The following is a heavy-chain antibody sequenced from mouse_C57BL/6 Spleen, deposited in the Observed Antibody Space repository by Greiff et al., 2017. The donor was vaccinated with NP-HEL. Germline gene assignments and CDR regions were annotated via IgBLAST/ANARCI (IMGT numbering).Heavy chain of an antibody. Sequence: VQLQQSGAELVRPGTSVKVSCKASGYAFTNYLIEWVKQRPGQGLEWIGVINPGSGGTNYNEKFKGKATLTADKSSSTAYMQLSSLTSEDSAVYFCARDPQAPYYFDYWGKGTTLTVSS. CDR1: GYAFTNYL. J-gene: IGHJ2*01. CDR2: INPGSGGT. V-gene: IGHV1-54*01. CDR3: ARDPQAPYYFDY. D-gene: IGHD3-2*02.